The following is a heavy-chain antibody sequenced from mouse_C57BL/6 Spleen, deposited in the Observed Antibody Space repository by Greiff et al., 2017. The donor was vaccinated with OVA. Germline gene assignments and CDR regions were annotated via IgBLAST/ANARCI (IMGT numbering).Heavy chain of an antibody. CDR1: GYTFTDYY. Sequence: QVQLQQSGAELVRPGASVKLSCKASGYTFTDYYINWVKQRPGQGLEWIARIYPGSGNTYYNEKFKGKATLTAEKSSSTAYMQLSSLTSEDSAVYFCARRDYGSDAMDYWGQGTSVTVSS. CDR2: IYPGSGNT. CDR3: ARRDYGSDAMDY. V-gene: IGHV1-76*01. J-gene: IGHJ4*01. D-gene: IGHD1-1*01.